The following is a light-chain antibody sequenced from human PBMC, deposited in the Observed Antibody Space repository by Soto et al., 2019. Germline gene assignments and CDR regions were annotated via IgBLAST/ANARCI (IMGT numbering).Light chain of an antibody. J-gene: IGLJ2*01. Sequence: QSVPTQPPSASGTPGQRVTISCSGSSSNTGSNYVYWYQQLPRTAPKLLIYRNNQRPSGVPDRFSGSKSGTSASLAISGLRSEDEADYYCAAWDDSLSGVVFGGGTKLTVL. CDR2: RNN. V-gene: IGLV1-47*01. CDR3: AAWDDSLSGVV. CDR1: SSNTGSNY.